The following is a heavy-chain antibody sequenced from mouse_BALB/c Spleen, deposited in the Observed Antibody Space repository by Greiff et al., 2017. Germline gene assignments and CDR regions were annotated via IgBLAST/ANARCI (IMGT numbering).Heavy chain of an antibody. J-gene: IGHJ2*01. CDR1: GYTFTSYW. V-gene: IGHV1S22*01. CDR3: ARGSSGGYFDY. Sequence: LQQPGSELVRPGASVKLSCKASGYTFTSYWMHWVKQRPGQGLEWIGNIYPGSGSTNYDEKFKSKATLTVDTSSSTAYMQLSSLTSEDSAVYYCARGSSGGYFDYWGQGTTLTVSS. CDR2: IYPGSGST.